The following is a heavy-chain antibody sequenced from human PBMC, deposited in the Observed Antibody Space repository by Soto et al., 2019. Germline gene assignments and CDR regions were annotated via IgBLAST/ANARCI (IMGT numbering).Heavy chain of an antibody. CDR2: TYCRSKWYN. Sequence: PSQTLSLTCAISGESVSSKTASWKWIRQSPTRGVEWLGRTYCRSKWYNDYAVSVKSLIIINPYTSINPFSLHLNSVTPEDTAVYFCAKGDNLGPKTGYAFDPWGQGIMVAVSS. CDR3: AKGDNLGPKTGYAFDP. CDR1: GESVSSKTAS. V-gene: IGHV6-1*01. J-gene: IGHJ5*02. D-gene: IGHD5-12*01.